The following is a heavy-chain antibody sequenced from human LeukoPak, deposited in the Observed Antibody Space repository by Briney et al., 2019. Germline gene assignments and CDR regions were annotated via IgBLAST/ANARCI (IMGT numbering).Heavy chain of an antibody. CDR3: ARLWFGEGYY. CDR2: INHSGST. J-gene: IGHJ4*02. CDR1: DYSISSGYY. V-gene: IGHV4-38-2*02. D-gene: IGHD3-10*01. Sequence: SETLSLTCTVSDYSISSGYYWSWIRQPPGKGLEWIGEINHSGSTNYNPSLKSRVTISVDTSKNQFSLKLSSVTAADTAVYYCARLWFGEGYYWGQGTLVTVSS.